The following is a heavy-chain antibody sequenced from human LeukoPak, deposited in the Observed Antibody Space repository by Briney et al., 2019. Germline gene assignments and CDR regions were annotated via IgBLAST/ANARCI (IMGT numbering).Heavy chain of an antibody. Sequence: SETLSLTCAVYGGSFSGYFWSWFRQPPGKGLEWIGEINRSGSTNYNSSLSLKSRVTISVDTSKNQFSLKLSSVTAADTAVYYCARPRIGYGDYWAAFDIWGQGTMVTVSS. CDR1: GGSFSGYF. CDR3: ARPRIGYGDYWAAFDI. V-gene: IGHV4-34*01. J-gene: IGHJ3*02. CDR2: INRSGST. D-gene: IGHD4-17*01.